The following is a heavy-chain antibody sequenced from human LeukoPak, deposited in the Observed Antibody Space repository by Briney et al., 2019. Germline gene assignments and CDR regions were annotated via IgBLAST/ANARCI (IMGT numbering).Heavy chain of an antibody. V-gene: IGHV3-30*02. J-gene: IGHJ4*02. CDR1: GYTFSSYG. CDR2: IRFDGSDK. CDR3: AKGNTMIEN. D-gene: IGHD3-22*01. Sequence: PGGSLRLSCAASGYTFSSYGMHWVRQAPGKGLEWVAFIRFDGSDKYYVDSVKGRFTISRDNSKNTLYLQMNSLRPEDTAVYYCAKGNTMIENWRQGTLVTVSS.